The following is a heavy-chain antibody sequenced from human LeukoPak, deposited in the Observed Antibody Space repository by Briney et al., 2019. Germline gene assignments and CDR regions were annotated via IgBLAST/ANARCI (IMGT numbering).Heavy chain of an antibody. J-gene: IGHJ4*02. D-gene: IGHD5-18*01. CDR1: GFTFSSYA. Sequence: GGSLKLSCAASGFTFSSYAMHWVRQAPGKGLEWVAVISYDGSNKYYADSVKGRFTISRDNSKNTLYLQMNSLRAEDTAVYYCARATWIQLWLRFDYWGQGTLVTVSS. CDR3: ARATWIQLWLRFDY. V-gene: IGHV3-30*04. CDR2: ISYDGSNK.